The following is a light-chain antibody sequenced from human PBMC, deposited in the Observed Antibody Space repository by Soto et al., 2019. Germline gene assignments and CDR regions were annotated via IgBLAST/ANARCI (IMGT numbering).Light chain of an antibody. CDR2: DVS. CDR3: SAYTTISTLYV. CDR1: SSDVAAYKY. V-gene: IGLV2-14*03. J-gene: IGLJ1*01. Sequence: QSALTQPASVSGSPGQSITISCTGTSSDVAAYKYVSWYQQHPGTAPKLIIYDVSNRPSGVSNRFSGSKSGSTASLTISGLQAEDDADYYCSAYTTISTLYVFGTGTKLTVL.